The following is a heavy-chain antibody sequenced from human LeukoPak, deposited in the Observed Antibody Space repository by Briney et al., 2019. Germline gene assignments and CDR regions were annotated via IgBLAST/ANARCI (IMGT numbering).Heavy chain of an antibody. Sequence: SSETLSLTCTASGGSISSYYWGWIRQPPGKGLEWIGSIYYSGSTYYNPSLKSRVTISVDTSKNQFSLKLSSVTAADTAVYYCARHFRDGYIYRQQGGGLYYFDYWGQGTLVTVSS. CDR2: IYYSGST. V-gene: IGHV4-39*01. D-gene: IGHD5-24*01. CDR1: GGSISSYY. CDR3: ARHFRDGYIYRQQGGGLYYFDY. J-gene: IGHJ4*02.